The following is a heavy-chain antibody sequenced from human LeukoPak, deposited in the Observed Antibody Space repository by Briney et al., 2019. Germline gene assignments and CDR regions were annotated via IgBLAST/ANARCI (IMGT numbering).Heavy chain of an antibody. Sequence: ASVKVSCKASGYTFSSYDISWVRQAPGQGLEWMGWISAYNGNTNYAQKLQGRVTMTTDTSTSTAYMELRSLRSDDTAVYYCARDSRIRGFDYWGQGTLVTVSS. D-gene: IGHD6-13*01. V-gene: IGHV1-18*01. CDR3: ARDSRIRGFDY. CDR2: ISAYNGNT. CDR1: GYTFSSYD. J-gene: IGHJ4*02.